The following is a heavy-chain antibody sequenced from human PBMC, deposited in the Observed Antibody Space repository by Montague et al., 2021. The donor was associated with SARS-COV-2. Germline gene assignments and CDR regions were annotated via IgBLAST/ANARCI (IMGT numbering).Heavy chain of an antibody. J-gene: IGHJ2*01. Sequence: CAISGDSVSSNIATWNWIRQSPSRGLEWLGRTYYRSKWYNDYAVSAKSRVIINPDTSNNRIPLQLNSVTPEDTAVYYCARAYCGGDCYFYWYFDLWGRGTLVTVSS. D-gene: IGHD2-21*02. V-gene: IGHV6-1*01. CDR2: TYYRSKWYN. CDR1: GDSVSSNIAT. CDR3: ARAYCGGDCYFYWYFDL.